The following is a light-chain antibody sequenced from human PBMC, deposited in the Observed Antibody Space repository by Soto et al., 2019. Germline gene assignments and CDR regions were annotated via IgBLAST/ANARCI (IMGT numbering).Light chain of an antibody. CDR1: QSVSSNY. J-gene: IGKJ1*01. CDR3: QQYGSSPRS. Sequence: ESVLTQSPGTLSLSPGERATLSCRASQSVSSNYLAWYQQKPGQAPRLLIYGASSRATGIPDRFSGSGSGTDFTLTISRLEPEDFAVYSCQQYGSSPRSFGQGTKVDIK. CDR2: GAS. V-gene: IGKV3-20*01.